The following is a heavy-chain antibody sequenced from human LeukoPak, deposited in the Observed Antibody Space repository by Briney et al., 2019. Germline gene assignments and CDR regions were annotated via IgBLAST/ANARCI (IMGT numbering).Heavy chain of an antibody. D-gene: IGHD1-1*01. CDR1: GFTFSSYE. CDR3: AREGTSERGIDY. Sequence: PGGSLRLSCAASGFTFSSYEMNWVRQAPGKGLEWVSYISSSGSTIYYADSVKGRFTISRDNAKNSLYLQMNSLRADDTAVYYCAREGTSERGIDYWGQGTLVTVSS. CDR2: ISSSGSTI. V-gene: IGHV3-48*03. J-gene: IGHJ4*02.